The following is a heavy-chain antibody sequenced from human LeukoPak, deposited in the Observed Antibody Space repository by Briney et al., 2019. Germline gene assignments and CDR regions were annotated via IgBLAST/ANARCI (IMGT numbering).Heavy chain of an antibody. Sequence: SETLSLTCTVSGGSISSGGYYWSWIRQHPGKGLEWIGYVYYSGSTYYNPSLKSRVTISVDTSKNQFSLKLSSVTAADTAVYYYARPQVSDAFDIWGQGTMVTVSS. CDR1: GGSISSGGYY. D-gene: IGHD6-6*01. V-gene: IGHV4-31*03. CDR2: VYYSGST. CDR3: ARPQVSDAFDI. J-gene: IGHJ3*02.